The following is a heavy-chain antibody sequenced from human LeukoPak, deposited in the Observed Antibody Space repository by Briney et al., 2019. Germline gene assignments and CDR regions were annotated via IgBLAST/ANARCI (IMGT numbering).Heavy chain of an antibody. CDR2: ISSSSSYI. V-gene: IGHV3-21*01. CDR3: ARDPGVGCGGDCYHPVAFDI. Sequence: GGSLRLSCAASGFTFSSYEMNWVRQAPGKGLEWVSSISSSSSYIYYADSVKGRFTISRDNAKNSLYLQMNSLRAEDTAVYYCARDPGVGCGGDCYHPVAFDIWGQGTMVTVSS. CDR1: GFTFSSYE. J-gene: IGHJ3*02. D-gene: IGHD2-21*02.